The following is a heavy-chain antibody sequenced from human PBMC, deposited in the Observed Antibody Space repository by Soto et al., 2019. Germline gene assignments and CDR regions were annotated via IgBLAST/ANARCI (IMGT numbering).Heavy chain of an antibody. Sequence: PGGSLRLSCAASGFTFSSYGMHWVRQAPGKGLEWVAVISYDGSNKYYADSVKGRFTISRDNSKNTLYLQMNSLRAEDTAVYYCARGDYYGSGSYWLDYRGQGTLVTVSS. CDR2: ISYDGSNK. D-gene: IGHD3-10*01. V-gene: IGHV3-30*03. CDR1: GFTFSSYG. J-gene: IGHJ4*02. CDR3: ARGDYYGSGSYWLDY.